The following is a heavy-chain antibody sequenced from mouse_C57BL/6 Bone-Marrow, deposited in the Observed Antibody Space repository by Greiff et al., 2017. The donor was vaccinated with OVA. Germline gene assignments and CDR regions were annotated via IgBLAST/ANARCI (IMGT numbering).Heavy chain of an antibody. D-gene: IGHD1-1*01. J-gene: IGHJ1*03. V-gene: IGHV14-4*01. CDR3: TYYYVSSYANWYFDV. CDR1: GFNIKDDY. CDR2: IDPETGDT. Sequence: VQLKESGAELVRPGASVKLSCTASGFNIKDDYLHWVKQRPEQGLEWIGWIDPETGDTEYASKFQGKATITAAPSSNTAYLQLSSLTSEDTAFYYCTYYYVSSYANWYFDVWGTGTTVTVSS.